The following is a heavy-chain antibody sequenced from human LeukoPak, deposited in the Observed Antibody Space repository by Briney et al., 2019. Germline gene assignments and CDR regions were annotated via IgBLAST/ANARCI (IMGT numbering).Heavy chain of an antibody. J-gene: IGHJ4*02. CDR2: IWADESNH. CDR3: ARDVYSGGTYYLDN. CDR1: GFTFSTYG. D-gene: IGHD2-15*01. Sequence: LTGGSLRLSCAASGFTFSTYGMHWVRQAPGKGLEWVAVIWADESNHFYVDSVKGRFTVSRDISRNTLYLQLNSLRAEDTAVYYCARDVYSGGTYYLDNWGQGTLVTVSS. V-gene: IGHV3-33*01.